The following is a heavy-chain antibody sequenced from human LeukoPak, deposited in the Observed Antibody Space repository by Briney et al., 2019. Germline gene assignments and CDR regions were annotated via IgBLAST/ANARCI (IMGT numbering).Heavy chain of an antibody. D-gene: IGHD1-1*01. Sequence: GASVKVSCRASGYTFTSYYMHWVRQAPGQGLEWMGIINPSGGSTSYAQKFQGRVTMTRDTSTSTVYMELSSLRSEDTAVYYCARDDGTAHYGMDVWGQGTTVTVSS. V-gene: IGHV1-46*01. CDR3: ARDDGTAHYGMDV. J-gene: IGHJ6*02. CDR1: GYTFTSYY. CDR2: INPSGGST.